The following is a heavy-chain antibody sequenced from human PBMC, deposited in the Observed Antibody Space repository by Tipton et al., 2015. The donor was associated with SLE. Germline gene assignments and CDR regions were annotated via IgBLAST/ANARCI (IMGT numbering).Heavy chain of an antibody. D-gene: IGHD6-13*01. CDR2: IYASGST. V-gene: IGHV4-4*07. Sequence: TLSLTCTVSGGSPSSYYWSWIRQPAGKGLEWIGRIYASGSTEYNPSLKSRVTISVDPSKNQFSLRLTSLTAADTAVYYCARVVYSFSDAFDIWGQGTLVTVSS. J-gene: IGHJ3*02. CDR3: ARVVYSFSDAFDI. CDR1: GGSPSSYY.